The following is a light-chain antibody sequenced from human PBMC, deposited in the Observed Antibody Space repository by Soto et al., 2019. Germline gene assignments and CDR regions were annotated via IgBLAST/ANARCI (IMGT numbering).Light chain of an antibody. Sequence: QPVLTQPPSVSGVPGQRVTISCTGNNSNLGAGYDVHWYQQLPGAAPKLVVFGNRNRPSGVPERFSGSKSGTSASLAITGLHAEDEADYYCQAYDYSLTAFVFGGGTKLTVL. CDR2: GNR. J-gene: IGLJ3*02. CDR1: NSNLGAGYD. V-gene: IGLV1-40*01. CDR3: QAYDYSLTAFV.